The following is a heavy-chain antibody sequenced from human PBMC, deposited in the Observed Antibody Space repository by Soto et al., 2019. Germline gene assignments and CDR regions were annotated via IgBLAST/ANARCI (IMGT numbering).Heavy chain of an antibody. J-gene: IGHJ4*02. Sequence: GGSLRLSCAASGFTFSSYWMHWVRQAPGKGLVWVSRINSDGSSTSYADSVKGRFTISRDNAKNTLYLQMNSLRAEDTAVYYCARSIYDSSGYYYGVDYWGQGTLVTVSS. D-gene: IGHD3-22*01. CDR1: GFTFSSYW. CDR2: INSDGSST. CDR3: ARSIYDSSGYYYGVDY. V-gene: IGHV3-74*01.